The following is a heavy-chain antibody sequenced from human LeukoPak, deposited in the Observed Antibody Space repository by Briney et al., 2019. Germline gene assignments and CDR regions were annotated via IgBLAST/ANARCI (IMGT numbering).Heavy chain of an antibody. V-gene: IGHV4-59*01. J-gene: IGHJ4*02. D-gene: IGHD6-6*01. Sequence: SETLSLTCTDSGGSISSYYWSWIRQSPGKGLEWIGYIYYSGSTNYNPSLKSRVTISVETSKNQFSLNLTSVTAADTAVYYCARTYSSSSPYSDFWGQGTLVTVSS. CDR1: GGSISSYY. CDR2: IYYSGST. CDR3: ARTYSSSSPYSDF.